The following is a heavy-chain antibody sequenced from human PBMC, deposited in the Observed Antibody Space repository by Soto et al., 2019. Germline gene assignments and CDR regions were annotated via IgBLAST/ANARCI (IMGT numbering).Heavy chain of an antibody. Sequence: GGSLRLSCAASGFTFDDYAMHWVRQAPGKGLEWVGFIRSKAYGGTTEYAASVKGRFTISRDDSKSIAYLQMNSLKTEDTAVYYCTRGGYNSAFDIWGQGTMVTVSS. CDR2: IRSKAYGGTT. J-gene: IGHJ3*02. CDR1: GFTFDDYA. CDR3: TRGGYNSAFDI. V-gene: IGHV3-49*04. D-gene: IGHD5-12*01.